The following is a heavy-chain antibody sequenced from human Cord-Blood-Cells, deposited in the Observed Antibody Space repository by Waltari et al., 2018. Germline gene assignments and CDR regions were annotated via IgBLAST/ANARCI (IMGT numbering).Heavy chain of an antibody. V-gene: IGHV1-69*01. CDR2: ISPIFGTA. J-gene: IGHJ3*02. Sequence: QVQLVQSGAEVKKPGSSVKVSCKASGGTFSSYAISWVRQAPGQGLEWMEGISPIFGTANYAQKFQGRVTITADESTSTAYMELSSLRSEDTAVYYCARTYYYGSGSYAFDIWGQGTMVTVSS. CDR3: ARTYYYGSGSYAFDI. CDR1: GGTFSSYA. D-gene: IGHD3-10*01.